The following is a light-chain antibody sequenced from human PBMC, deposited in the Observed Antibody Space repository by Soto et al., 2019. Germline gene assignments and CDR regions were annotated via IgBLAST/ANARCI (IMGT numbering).Light chain of an antibody. CDR3: QQYGSSPLT. Sequence: ILMTQSPATLSVSPGERATRSCRASQSVSSNLAWYQQKPGQAPRLLIYRASSRATGIPDRFSGSGSGTDFTLTISRLEPEDFAVYYCQQYGSSPLTFGGGTKVDIK. CDR1: QSVSSN. J-gene: IGKJ4*01. CDR2: RAS. V-gene: IGKV3-20*01.